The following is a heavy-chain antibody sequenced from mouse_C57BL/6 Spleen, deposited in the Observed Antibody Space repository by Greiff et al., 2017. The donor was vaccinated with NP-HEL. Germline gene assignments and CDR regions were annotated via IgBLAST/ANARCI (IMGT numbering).Heavy chain of an antibody. CDR3: ARGGFYDGTGDY. CDR1: GYAFSSYW. J-gene: IGHJ2*01. CDR2: IYPGDGDT. D-gene: IGHD2-3*01. V-gene: IGHV1-80*01. Sequence: QVQLQQSGAELVKPGASVKISCKASGYAFSSYWMNWVKQRPGKGLEWIGQIYPGDGDTNYNGKFKGKATLTADKSSSTAYMQLSSLTSEDSAVYFCARGGFYDGTGDYWGQGTTLTVSS.